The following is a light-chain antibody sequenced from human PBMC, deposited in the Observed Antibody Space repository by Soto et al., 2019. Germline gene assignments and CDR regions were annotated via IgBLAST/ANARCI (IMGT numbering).Light chain of an antibody. CDR1: RSNIETYT. Sequence: QSVLTQPPSASGTPGQRVTISCSGSRSNIETYTVNWYQQLPGAAPKLLIYSYNQRPSRVPDRFSGSKSGTSASLAISGLQSEDEGDYYCAAWDDSLNGDVFGTGTKLTVL. J-gene: IGLJ1*01. CDR3: AAWDDSLNGDV. V-gene: IGLV1-44*01. CDR2: SYN.